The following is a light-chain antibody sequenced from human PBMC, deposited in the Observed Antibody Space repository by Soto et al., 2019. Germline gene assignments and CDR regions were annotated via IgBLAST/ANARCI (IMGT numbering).Light chain of an antibody. V-gene: IGKV3-20*01. CDR3: QHFGSSPPVI. J-gene: IGKJ5*01. Sequence: EIVLTQSPGTLSLSPGESATLSCRTSQTTSGKYLAWYQQRPGLAPRLLVYGASRRATGIPDRFRGSGSGTEFTLTISGLEPEDFAVYFCQHFGSSPPVIFGQGTRLEIK. CDR1: QTTSGKY. CDR2: GAS.